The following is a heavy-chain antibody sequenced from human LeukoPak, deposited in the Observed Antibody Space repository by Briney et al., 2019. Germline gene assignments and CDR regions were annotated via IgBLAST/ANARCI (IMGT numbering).Heavy chain of an antibody. D-gene: IGHD2-15*01. V-gene: IGHV4-59*11. CDR1: GGSISSHY. CDR2: VYFSGLT. J-gene: IGHJ3*02. CDR3: ARVKGGLPLYAFDI. Sequence: PSETLSLTCTVSGGSISSHYWSWLRQPPGMRLEWMGYVYFSGLTNYNPSLKSRVTISVDTSKNQFSVKLSSVTAADTAAYYCARVKGGLPLYAFDIWSPGTMVTVSS.